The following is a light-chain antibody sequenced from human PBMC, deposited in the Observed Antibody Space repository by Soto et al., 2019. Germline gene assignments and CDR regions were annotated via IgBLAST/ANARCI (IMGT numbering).Light chain of an antibody. Sequence: EIVMTQFPATLSVSPGETATLSCRASQSVSSSLAWYQQKPGQAPRLLIYGVSTRATGIPARFSGSGSGTEFTLTISSLQSEDFALYYCQQHHTYPSLTFGGGTKVEIK. V-gene: IGKV3-15*01. J-gene: IGKJ4*01. CDR1: QSVSSS. CDR2: GVS. CDR3: QQHHTYPSLT.